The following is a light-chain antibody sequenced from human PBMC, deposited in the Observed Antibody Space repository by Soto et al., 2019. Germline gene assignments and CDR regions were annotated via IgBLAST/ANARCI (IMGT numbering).Light chain of an antibody. Sequence: EIVMTQSPATLSVSPGERATHSCRASQSVSSNLAWYQQKPGQAPRLLIYGASTRATGIPARFSGSGSGTEFTFTISSLQSEDFAVYYCQQYNNWPPMTFGQGTKVDIK. CDR1: QSVSSN. J-gene: IGKJ1*01. CDR3: QQYNNWPPMT. V-gene: IGKV3-15*01. CDR2: GAS.